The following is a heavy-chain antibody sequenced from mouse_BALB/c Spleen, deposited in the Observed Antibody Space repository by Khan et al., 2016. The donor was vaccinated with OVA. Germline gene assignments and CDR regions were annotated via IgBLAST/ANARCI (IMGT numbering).Heavy chain of an antibody. CDR3: ARGNYYGYYFDY. V-gene: IGHV3-2*02. Sequence: EVQLEESGPGLVKPSQSLSLTCTVTGYSITSGYAWNWNRQSPGNKLEWMGYISYSGVTSYTPSLKSRISITRDTSKNQFFLQLNSVTTEDTATYSCARGNYYGYYFDYWGQGTTLTVSS. J-gene: IGHJ2*01. CDR1: GYSITSGYA. CDR2: ISYSGVT. D-gene: IGHD1-1*01.